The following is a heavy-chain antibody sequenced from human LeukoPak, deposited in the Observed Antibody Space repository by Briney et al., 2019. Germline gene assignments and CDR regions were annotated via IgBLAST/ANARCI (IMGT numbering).Heavy chain of an antibody. D-gene: IGHD5-12*01. Sequence: GASVKVSCKASGYTFTSYDINWVRQATGQGLEWMGWMNPNSGNTGYAQKFQGRVTMTRDTSISTAYMELSRLRSDDTAVYYCARVKDSGYDYDYWGQGTLVTVSS. J-gene: IGHJ4*02. CDR2: MNPNSGNT. CDR3: ARVKDSGYDYDY. CDR1: GYTFTSYD. V-gene: IGHV1-8*01.